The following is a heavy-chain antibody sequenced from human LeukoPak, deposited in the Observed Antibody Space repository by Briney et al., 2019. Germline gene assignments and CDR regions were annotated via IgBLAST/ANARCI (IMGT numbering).Heavy chain of an antibody. CDR2: MNPNSGNT. D-gene: IGHD3-10*01. CDR1: GYTFTSYD. CDR3: FGLAHADAFDI. J-gene: IGHJ3*02. V-gene: IGHV1-8*01. Sequence: ASVKVSCKASGYTFTSYDIHWVRQATGQGLEWMGWMNPNSGNTGYAQKFQGRVTMTRNTSISTAYMELSSLRSEDTAVYYCFGLAHADAFDIWGQGTMVTVSS.